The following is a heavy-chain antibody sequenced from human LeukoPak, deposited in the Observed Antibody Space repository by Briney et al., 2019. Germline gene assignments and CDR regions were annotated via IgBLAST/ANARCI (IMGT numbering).Heavy chain of an antibody. CDR3: AKETDSSGPFDY. CDR2: INSDGSRT. V-gene: IGHV3-74*01. D-gene: IGHD3-22*01. J-gene: IGHJ4*02. Sequence: GGSLRLSCAASGFTFSDDYMSWIRQAPGKGLEGVSRINSDGSRTSYADSVKGRFTISRDNSKNTLYLQMNSLRTEDTTVYYCAKETDSSGPFDYWGQGTLVTVSS. CDR1: GFTFSDDY.